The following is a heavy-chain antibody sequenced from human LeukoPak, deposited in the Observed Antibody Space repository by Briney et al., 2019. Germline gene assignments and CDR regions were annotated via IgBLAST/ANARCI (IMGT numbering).Heavy chain of an antibody. CDR3: ARRMSISGDYSFDY. CDR1: GFTFSSYS. Sequence: PGGSLRLSCAASGFTFSSYSMNWVRQAPGKGLEWVSYISSSSSTIYYADSVKGRFTISRDNAKNSLYLQMNSLRDEDTAVYYCARRMSISGDYSFDYWGQGTLVTVSS. V-gene: IGHV3-48*02. CDR2: ISSSSSTI. D-gene: IGHD4-17*01. J-gene: IGHJ4*02.